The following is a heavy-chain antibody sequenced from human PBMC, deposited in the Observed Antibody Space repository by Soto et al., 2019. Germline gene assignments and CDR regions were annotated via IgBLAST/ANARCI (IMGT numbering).Heavy chain of an antibody. Sequence: QVQLVESGGGVVQPGRSLRLSCAASGFTFSSYGMHWVRQAPGKGLEWVAVIWYDGSNKYYADSVKGRFTISRDNSKNTLYMQMNSLRAEDTAVDYFARTMNGIAGYCDYWGQGNRVIVS. J-gene: IGHJ4*02. CDR3: ARTMNGIAGYCDY. V-gene: IGHV3-33*01. D-gene: IGHD6-13*01. CDR1: GFTFSSYG. CDR2: IWYDGSNK.